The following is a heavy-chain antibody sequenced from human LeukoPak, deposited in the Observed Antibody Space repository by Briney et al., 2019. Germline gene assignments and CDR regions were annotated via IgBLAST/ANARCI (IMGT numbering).Heavy chain of an antibody. CDR3: ARAGHSSNWYVSYYYYYMDV. D-gene: IGHD6-13*01. CDR1: GFTFSDYY. V-gene: IGHV3-11*04. J-gene: IGHJ6*03. CDR2: ISGSGSTI. Sequence: GGSLRLSCAASGFTFSDYYMSWIRQAPGKGLEWVSYISGSGSTIYYADSVKGRFTISRDNAKNSLYLQMNSLRAEDTAVYYCARAGHSSNWYVSYYYYYMDVWGKGTTVTVSS.